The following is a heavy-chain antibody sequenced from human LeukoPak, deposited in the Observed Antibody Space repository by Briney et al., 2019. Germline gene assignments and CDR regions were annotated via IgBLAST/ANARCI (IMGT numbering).Heavy chain of an antibody. CDR2: ISGRSSTI. V-gene: IGHV3-48*01. J-gene: IGHJ4*02. CDR3: ARDRIKSGSYYFDY. CDR1: AFTFSDYS. D-gene: IGHD1-26*01. Sequence: GGSLRLSCAASAFTFSDYSMNWVRQAPGKGLEWVSYISGRSSTIYYADFVKGRFTISRDNAKNLMYLQMNSLRAEDTAVYYCARDRIKSGSYYFDYWGQGTLVTVSS.